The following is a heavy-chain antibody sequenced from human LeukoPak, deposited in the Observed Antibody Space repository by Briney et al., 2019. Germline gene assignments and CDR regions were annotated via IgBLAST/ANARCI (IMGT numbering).Heavy chain of an antibody. Sequence: GGSLRLSCAASGFTFRSYSMNWVRQAPGKGLEWVSSISISSSYIYYADSVKGRFTISRDNAKNSLYLQMNSLRAEDTAVYFCARSDYCGGDCYSSLSNYWGQGTLVTVSS. CDR1: GFTFRSYS. V-gene: IGHV3-21*01. CDR3: ARSDYCGGDCYSSLSNY. J-gene: IGHJ4*02. CDR2: ISISSSYI. D-gene: IGHD2-21*02.